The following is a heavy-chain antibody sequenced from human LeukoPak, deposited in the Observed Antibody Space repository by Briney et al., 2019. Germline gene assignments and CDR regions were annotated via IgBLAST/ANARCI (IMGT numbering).Heavy chain of an antibody. Sequence: SGGSLRLSCAASGFTFSSYEMNWVRQAPGKGLEWVSYISSSGSTIYYADSVKGRFTISRDNSKNTLYLQMNSLRAEDTAVYYCARDGPRYGGNYYYYYYYMDVWGKGTTVTVSS. J-gene: IGHJ6*03. CDR2: ISSSGSTI. CDR3: ARDGPRYGGNYYYYYYYMDV. D-gene: IGHD4-23*01. CDR1: GFTFSSYE. V-gene: IGHV3-48*03.